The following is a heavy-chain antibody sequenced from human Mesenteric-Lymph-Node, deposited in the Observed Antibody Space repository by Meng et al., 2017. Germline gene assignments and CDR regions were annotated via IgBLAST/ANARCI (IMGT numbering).Heavy chain of an antibody. CDR3: ARWAAAYYDSSGYLRAFDI. Sequence: SETLSLTCTVSGGSISNSSYYWGWIRQPAGKGLEWIGRIYTSGSTNYNPSLKSRVTMSVDTSKNQFSLKLSSVTAADTAVYYCARWAAAYYDSSGYLRAFDIWGQGTMVTVSS. CDR1: GGSISNSSYY. J-gene: IGHJ3*02. CDR2: IYTSGST. V-gene: IGHV4-61*02. D-gene: IGHD3-22*01.